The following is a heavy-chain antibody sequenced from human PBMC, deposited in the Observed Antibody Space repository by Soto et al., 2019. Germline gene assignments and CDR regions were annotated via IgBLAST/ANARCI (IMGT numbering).Heavy chain of an antibody. J-gene: IGHJ6*02. V-gene: IGHV3-23*01. Sequence: GGALRLSCAASGLTFSSCAMGRVRQAPGKGLEWVSDIIDSGGSTYYADSVKGRFTISRDNSKSTLYLQMNSLRAEDTALYYCAKGRSYYYYYGVDVWGQGTTVTVSS. CDR1: GLTFSSCA. CDR2: IIDSGGST. CDR3: AKGRSYYYYYGVDV.